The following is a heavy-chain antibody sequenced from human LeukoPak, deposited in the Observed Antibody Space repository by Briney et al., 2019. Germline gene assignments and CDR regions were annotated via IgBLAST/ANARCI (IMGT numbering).Heavy chain of an antibody. CDR1: GFTFSSYA. J-gene: IGHJ5*02. CDR3: AKDRRYCSGGSCYSRVENWFDP. V-gene: IGHV3-23*01. Sequence: PGGSLRLSCAASGFTFSSYAMSWVRQAPGKGLEWVSAISGSGGSTYYADSVKGRFTISRDNSKNTLYLQMNSLRAEDTAVYYCAKDRRYCSGGSCYSRVENWFDPWGQGTLVTVSS. D-gene: IGHD2-15*01. CDR2: ISGSGGST.